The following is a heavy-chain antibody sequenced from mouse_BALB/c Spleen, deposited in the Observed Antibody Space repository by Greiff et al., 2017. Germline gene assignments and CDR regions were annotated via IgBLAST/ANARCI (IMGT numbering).Heavy chain of an antibody. CDR2: FYPCSGSI. V-gene: IGHV1-62-2*01. CDR1: GYTFTEYF. J-gene: IGHJ2*01. Sequence: VQLQQSGAELVKPGASVTLSCTASGYTFTEYFIHWVKQRSGQGLVWIGWFYPCSGSIKYNEKFKDKATLTADKSSSTVYMELSRVTSEDSAVYYCARHENPSSWIFDYWGEGTTLTVSS. CDR3: ARHENPSSWIFDY.